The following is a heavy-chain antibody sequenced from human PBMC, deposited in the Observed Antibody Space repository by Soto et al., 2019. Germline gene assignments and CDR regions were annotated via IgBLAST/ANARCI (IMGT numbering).Heavy chain of an antibody. Sequence: QLQLQESGPGLVKPSETLSLTCTVSGGSISSSSYYWGWIRQPPGKGLEWIGSIYYSGSTYYNPSLKSRVTISVDTSKNQFSLKLSSVTAADTAVYYCARPHRGGRVNYFDYWGQGTLVTVSS. V-gene: IGHV4-39*01. CDR3: ARPHRGGRVNYFDY. CDR1: GGSISSSSYY. J-gene: IGHJ4*02. CDR2: IYYSGST. D-gene: IGHD1-1*01.